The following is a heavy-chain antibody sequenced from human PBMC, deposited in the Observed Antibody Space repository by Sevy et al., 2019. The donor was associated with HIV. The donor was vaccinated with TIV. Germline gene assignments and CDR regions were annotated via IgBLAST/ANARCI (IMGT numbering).Heavy chain of an antibody. Sequence: GGSLRLSCAASGFIFGNYAMNWVRQAPGKGLEWVSAITGGGGSTYYEDSVNGRFFISREKSKDTSYLQMNSLGAEATAVYYCARPDRRGLAGSFDVWGQGTTVTVSS. CDR1: GFIFGNYA. J-gene: IGHJ6*02. CDR3: ARPDRRGLAGSFDV. V-gene: IGHV3-23*01. CDR2: ITGGGGST.